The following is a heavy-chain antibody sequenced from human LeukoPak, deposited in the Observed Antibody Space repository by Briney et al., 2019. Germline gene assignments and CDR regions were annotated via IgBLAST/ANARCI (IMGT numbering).Heavy chain of an antibody. V-gene: IGHV1-69*06. D-gene: IGHD3-9*01. CDR2: IIPIFGTA. J-gene: IGHJ6*03. CDR1: GGTFSSYA. CDR3: ARGINYDILTGFEAEYYYYMDV. Sequence: SVKVSCKASGGTFSSYAISWVRQAPGQGLEWMGGIIPIFGTANYAQKFQGRVTITADKSTSTAYMELSSLRSEDTAVYYCARGINYDILTGFEAEYYYYMDVWGKGTTVTVSS.